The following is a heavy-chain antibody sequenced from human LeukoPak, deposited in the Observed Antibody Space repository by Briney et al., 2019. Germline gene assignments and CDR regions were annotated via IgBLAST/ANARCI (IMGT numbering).Heavy chain of an antibody. CDR3: ARGRRARSSWSYYFDY. CDR1: RFTFDDYA. D-gene: IGHD6-13*01. Sequence: GRSLRLSCAASRFTFDDYAMHWVRQAPGKGLEWVSGISWNSGSIGYADSVKGRFTISRDNAKNSLYLQMNSLRAEDMALYYCARGRRARSSWSYYFDYWGQGTLVTVSS. V-gene: IGHV3-9*03. CDR2: ISWNSGSI. J-gene: IGHJ4*02.